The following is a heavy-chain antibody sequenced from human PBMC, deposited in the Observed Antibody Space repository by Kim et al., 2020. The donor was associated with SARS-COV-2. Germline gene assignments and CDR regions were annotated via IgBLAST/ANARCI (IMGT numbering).Heavy chain of an antibody. D-gene: IGHD2-21*02. CDR3: AVAYCGGDCYFPLSWFDP. CDR1: GGSISSGGYY. V-gene: IGHV4-31*03. J-gene: IGHJ5*02. Sequence: SETLSLTCTVSGGSISSGGYYWSWIRQHPGKGLEWIGYIYYSGSTYYNPSLKSRVTISVDTSKNQFSLKLSSVTAADTAVYYCAVAYCGGDCYFPLSWFDPWGQGTLVTVSS. CDR2: IYYSGST.